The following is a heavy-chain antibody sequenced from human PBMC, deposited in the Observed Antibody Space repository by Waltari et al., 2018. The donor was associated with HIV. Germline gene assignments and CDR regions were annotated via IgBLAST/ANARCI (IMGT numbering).Heavy chain of an antibody. J-gene: IGHJ4*02. Sequence: QVQLVQSGAELKTPGASVEFSCRASGYSSTASYIHWVRQAPGQGLQWMGQINPIRGSTNMPLTLQGRSTMPRDTSSGAVFTELRGLKFNDTALYYCARGESVSVSNIPPGYRFDFWGQGTLITVSS. V-gene: IGHV1-2*06. CDR1: GYSSTASY. CDR2: INPIRGST. D-gene: IGHD2-15*01. CDR3: ARGESVSVSNIPPGYRFDF.